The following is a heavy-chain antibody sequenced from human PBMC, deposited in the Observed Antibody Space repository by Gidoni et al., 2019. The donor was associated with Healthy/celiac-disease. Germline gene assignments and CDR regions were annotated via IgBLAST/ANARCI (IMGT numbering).Heavy chain of an antibody. Sequence: QVQLVESGGGVVQPGRSLRLSCAASGFPFSRHGLHLARQAPGKGLEWFAAISYDGSNEYYAGSVKARFTIPRDNSKDTLYLQMNSLRAEDPAVYYCAKDLYHPRFGGGGGAFDIWGQGTMVTVSS. CDR3: AKDLYHPRFGGGGGAFDI. J-gene: IGHJ3*02. CDR2: ISYDGSNE. D-gene: IGHD3-16*01. CDR1: GFPFSRHG. V-gene: IGHV3-30*18.